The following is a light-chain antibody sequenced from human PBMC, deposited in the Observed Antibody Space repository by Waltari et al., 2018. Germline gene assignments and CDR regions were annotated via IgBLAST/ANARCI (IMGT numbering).Light chain of an antibody. CDR2: TSD. Sequence: QSVLTQPPSASGTPGQRVTISCSGSSSHIGSNYVYWYQQLPGTAPKLPIYTSDQRPSGVPDRFSGSKSGTSASLAISGLRSEDEADYYCAAWDDSLSGRVFGGGTKLTVL. CDR3: AAWDDSLSGRV. J-gene: IGLJ3*02. CDR1: SSHIGSNY. V-gene: IGLV1-47*01.